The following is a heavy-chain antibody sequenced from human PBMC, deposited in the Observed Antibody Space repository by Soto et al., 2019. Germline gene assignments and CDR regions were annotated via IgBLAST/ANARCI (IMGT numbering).Heavy chain of an antibody. Sequence: GESLKISCKGSGYSFTSYWISWVRQMPGKGLEWMGRIDPSDSYTNYSPSFQGHVTISADKSISTAYLQWSSLKASDTAMYYCARSRQEVGATFPSDYPGQVTLVTVSS. J-gene: IGHJ4*02. CDR1: GYSFTSYW. V-gene: IGHV5-10-1*01. CDR3: ARSRQEVGATFPSDY. D-gene: IGHD1-26*01. CDR2: IDPSDSYT.